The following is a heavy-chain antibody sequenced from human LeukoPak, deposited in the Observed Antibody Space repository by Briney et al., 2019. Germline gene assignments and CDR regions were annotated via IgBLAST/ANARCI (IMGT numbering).Heavy chain of an antibody. CDR1: GGSINNYY. Sequence: SETLSLTCSVSGGSINNYYWSWIRQPPGKGLEWIGNIYYSGSTNYNPSLKSRVTISVDTSKNQFSLKLSSVTAADTAVYYCATLVSSGWYSYYYYYMDVWGKGTTVTISS. CDR2: IYYSGST. J-gene: IGHJ6*03. CDR3: ATLVSSGWYSYYYYYMDV. V-gene: IGHV4-59*12. D-gene: IGHD6-19*01.